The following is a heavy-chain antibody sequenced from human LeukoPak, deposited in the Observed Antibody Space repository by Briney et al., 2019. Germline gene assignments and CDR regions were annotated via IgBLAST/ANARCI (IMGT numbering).Heavy chain of an antibody. J-gene: IGHJ4*02. CDR1: GYTFTSYG. CDR2: IRIYNGHT. V-gene: IGHV1-18*01. CDR3: ARVAQDYFDS. Sequence: EASVKVSCKPSGYTFTSYGVTWVRQAPGQGLEWMGWIRIYNGHTNYAQKFQGRVTMTTDTSTSTAFMELRSLRSDDTALYYCARVAQDYFDSWGPGTLVTVSS.